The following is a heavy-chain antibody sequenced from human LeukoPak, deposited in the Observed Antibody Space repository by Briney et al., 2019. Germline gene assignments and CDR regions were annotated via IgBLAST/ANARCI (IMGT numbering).Heavy chain of an antibody. D-gene: IGHD5-18*01. V-gene: IGHV7-4-1*02. J-gene: IGHJ5*02. CDR3: ARENGYSYGDNWFDP. CDR1: GYSIRNYA. CDR2: IDTNTGNP. Sequence: GASVKVSCKASGYSIRNYAMNWVRQAPGQGLEWMGWIDTNTGNPTYAQGFTGGFVFSLDTSVSTAYLQISSLKAEDTAVYYCARENGYSYGDNWFDPWGQGTLVTVSS.